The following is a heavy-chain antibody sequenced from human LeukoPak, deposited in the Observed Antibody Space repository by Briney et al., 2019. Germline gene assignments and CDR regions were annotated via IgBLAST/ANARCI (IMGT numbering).Heavy chain of an antibody. CDR1: GYTFTSYY. CDR3: ARVSIGQLWLLGYYYGMDV. V-gene: IGHV1-46*01. J-gene: IGHJ6*02. D-gene: IGHD5-18*01. Sequence: ASVKVSCKASGYTFTSYYMHWVRQAPGQGLEWMGIINPSGGSTSYAQKFQGRVTMTRDTSTSTVYMELSNLRSEDTAVYYCARVSIGQLWLLGYYYGMDVWGQGTTVTVSS. CDR2: INPSGGST.